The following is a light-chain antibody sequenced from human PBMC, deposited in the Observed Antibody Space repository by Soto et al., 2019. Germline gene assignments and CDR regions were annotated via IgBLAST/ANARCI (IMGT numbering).Light chain of an antibody. V-gene: IGLV2-14*03. J-gene: IGLJ2*01. CDR2: DVS. CDR1: SSDVGGYNY. Sequence: QPVLTQPASVSGSPGQSITISCTGTSSDVGGYNYVSWYQHHPGKAPKLLIYDVSNRPSGVSNRFSGSKSGNTASLTISGLQAEDEADDYCSSYRSGSTVVFGGGTKLTVL. CDR3: SSYRSGSTVV.